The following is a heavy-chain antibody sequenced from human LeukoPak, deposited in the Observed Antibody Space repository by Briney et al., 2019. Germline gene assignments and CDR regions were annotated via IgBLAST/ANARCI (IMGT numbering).Heavy chain of an antibody. D-gene: IGHD6-13*01. CDR2: MNPNSGNT. CDR3: ARGSIAAAGSNFQH. V-gene: IGHV1-8*01. J-gene: IGHJ1*01. Sequence: GASVKVSCKASGYTFTSYDINWVRQATGQGLEWMGWMNPNSGNTGYAQKFQGRVTMTRNTSISTAYMELSSLRSEDTAVYYCARGSIAAAGSNFQHWGQGTLVTVSS. CDR1: GYTFTSYD.